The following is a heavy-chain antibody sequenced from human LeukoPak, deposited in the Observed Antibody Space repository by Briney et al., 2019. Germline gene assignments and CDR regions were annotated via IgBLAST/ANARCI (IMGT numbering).Heavy chain of an antibody. V-gene: IGHV4-39*01. CDR2: IYYSGST. CDR3: ARLGFFDY. J-gene: IGHJ4*02. CDR1: GGSISSSSYY. Sequence: SESLSLTCTVSGGSISSSSYYWGWIRQPPGKGLEWIGSIYYSGSTYYNPSLKSRVTISVDTSKNQFSLKLSSVTAADTAVYYCARLGFFDYWGQGTLVTVSS.